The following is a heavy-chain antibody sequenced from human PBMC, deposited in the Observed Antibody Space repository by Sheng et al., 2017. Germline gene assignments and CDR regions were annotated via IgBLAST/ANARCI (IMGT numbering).Heavy chain of an antibody. J-gene: IGHJ6*03. D-gene: IGHD5-12*01. V-gene: IGHV1-69*10. Sequence: QVQLVQSGAEVKKPGSSVKVSCKASGGTFSSYAISWVRQAPGQGLEWMGGIIPILGIANYAQKFQGRVTITADKSTSTAYMELSSLRSEDTAVYYCARVLRDGYQNYYYYYMDVWGQGTTVTVSS. CDR1: GGTFSSYA. CDR3: ARVLRDGYQNYYYYYMDV. CDR2: IIPILGIA.